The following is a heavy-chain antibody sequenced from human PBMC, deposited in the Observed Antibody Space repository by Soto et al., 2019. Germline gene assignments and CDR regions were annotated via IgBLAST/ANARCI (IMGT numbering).Heavy chain of an antibody. J-gene: IGHJ4*02. CDR2: ISAYNGNT. CDR1: GYTFTSYG. CDR3: ARDSRREHFAWLFPIGY. V-gene: IGHV1-18*01. D-gene: IGHD3-9*01. Sequence: ASVKVSCKASGYTFTSYGISWVRQAPGQGLEWMGWISAYNGNTNYAQKLQGRVTMTTDTSTSTAYMELRSLRSDDTAVYYCARDSRREHFAWLFPIGYWGQGTLVTVSS.